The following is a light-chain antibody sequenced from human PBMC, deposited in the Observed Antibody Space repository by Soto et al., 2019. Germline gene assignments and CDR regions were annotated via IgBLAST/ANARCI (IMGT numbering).Light chain of an antibody. CDR1: ETISTN. CDR2: GSS. J-gene: IGKJ5*01. V-gene: IGKV3-15*01. CDR3: QQYSNWPPAIT. Sequence: IVLTQSPGTLSVSPGEIATLSCRAIETISTNLAWFQRKPGQPPRLLIYGSSTRATGVPDRFSGSGSGTEFTLIISSLQSEDVALYYCQQYSNWPPAITFGQGTRLEIK.